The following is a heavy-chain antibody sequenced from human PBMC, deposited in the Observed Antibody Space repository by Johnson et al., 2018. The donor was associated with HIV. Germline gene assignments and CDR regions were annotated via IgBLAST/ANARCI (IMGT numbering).Heavy chain of an antibody. Sequence: EQLVESGGGLVQPGGSLRLSCAASGFTFSSYWMIWVRQAPGKGLEWVANIQQDGSEKYSVDSVKGRFTISRDNSKNTLYLQLNSLRAEDTAVYYCARGPFYGGKRPHAFDIWGQGTMVTVSS. CDR1: GFTFSSYW. CDR2: IQQDGSEK. CDR3: ARGPFYGGKRPHAFDI. V-gene: IGHV3-7*03. D-gene: IGHD4-23*01. J-gene: IGHJ3*02.